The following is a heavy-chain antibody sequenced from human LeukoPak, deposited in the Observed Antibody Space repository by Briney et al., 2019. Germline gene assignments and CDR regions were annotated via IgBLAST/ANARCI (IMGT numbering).Heavy chain of an antibody. CDR3: ARDRRPTVTTNWFDP. CDR2: ISAYNGNT. D-gene: IGHD4-17*01. CDR1: GYTFTSYG. V-gene: IGHV1-18*01. J-gene: IGHJ5*02. Sequence: GASVKVSCKAPGYTFTSYGISWVRQAPGQGLEWMGWISAYNGNTNYAQKLQGRVTMTTDTSTSTAYMELRSLRSDDTAVYYCARDRRPTVTTNWFDPWGQGTLVTVSS.